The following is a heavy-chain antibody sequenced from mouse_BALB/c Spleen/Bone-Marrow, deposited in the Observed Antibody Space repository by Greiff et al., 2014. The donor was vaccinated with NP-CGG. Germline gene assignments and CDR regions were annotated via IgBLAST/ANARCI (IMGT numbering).Heavy chain of an antibody. CDR1: GYAFSSYW. CDR3: AKVTTGFAY. Sequence: QVQLKESGAELVRPGSSVKISCKASGYAFSSYWMTWVKQRPGQGLEWIGQIYPGDGETNYNGKFKGKATLTADKSSSTAYMQPSGLTSEDSAVYFCAKVTTGFAYWGQGTLVTVSA. V-gene: IGHV1-80*01. CDR2: IYPGDGET. J-gene: IGHJ3*01. D-gene: IGHD2-2*01.